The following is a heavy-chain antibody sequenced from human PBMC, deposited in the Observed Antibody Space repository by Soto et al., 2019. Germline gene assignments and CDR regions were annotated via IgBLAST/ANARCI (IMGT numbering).Heavy chain of an antibody. Sequence: GGSLRLSCAASGFTFSSYSMNWVRQAPGKGLEWVSYISSSSSTIYYADSVKGRFTISRDNAKNSLYLQMNSLRAEDTAVYYCAREGQYCSSTSCYSAFDYWGQGTLVTVSS. D-gene: IGHD2-2*01. CDR1: GFTFSSYS. V-gene: IGHV3-48*01. CDR3: AREGQYCSSTSCYSAFDY. J-gene: IGHJ4*02. CDR2: ISSSSSTI.